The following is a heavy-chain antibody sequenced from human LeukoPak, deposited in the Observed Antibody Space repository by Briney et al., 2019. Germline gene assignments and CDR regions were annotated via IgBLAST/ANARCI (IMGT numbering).Heavy chain of an antibody. Sequence: PGRSLRLSCAASGFTFDDYAMHWVRQAPGKGLDWVSGTSWNSASIVYADSVKGRFTISRDNDKNSLYLQMNSLRADDTALYYCAKVLVVITSHDAFDIWGQGTMVTVSS. CDR2: TSWNSASI. D-gene: IGHD3-22*01. CDR3: AKVLVVITSHDAFDI. V-gene: IGHV3-9*01. CDR1: GFTFDDYA. J-gene: IGHJ3*02.